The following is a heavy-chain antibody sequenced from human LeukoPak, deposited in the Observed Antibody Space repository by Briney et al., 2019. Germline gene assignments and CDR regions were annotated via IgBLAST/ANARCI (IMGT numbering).Heavy chain of an antibody. Sequence: SETLSLTCTVSGGSISSHYWSWIRQPPGKGLEWIGYIYYSGSTNYNPSLKSRVTISVDTSKNQFSLKLSSVTAADTAVYYCAGNYGSGSYYNFDYWGQGTLVTVSS. CDR1: GGSISSHY. D-gene: IGHD3-10*01. CDR3: AGNYGSGSYYNFDY. V-gene: IGHV4-59*08. CDR2: IYYSGST. J-gene: IGHJ4*02.